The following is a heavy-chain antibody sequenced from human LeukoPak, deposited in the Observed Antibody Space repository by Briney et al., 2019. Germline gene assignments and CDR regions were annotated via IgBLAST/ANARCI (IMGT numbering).Heavy chain of an antibody. Sequence: SETLSLTCTVSGGSISTTSYYWGWIRQPPGKGLECIGNIYYSGSTYYNPSLKSRVTLSVDTSKNQFSLKLSSVTAADTAVYYCASHYYDGAGRPFDIWGQGTMVTVSS. J-gene: IGHJ3*02. CDR3: ASHYYDGAGRPFDI. V-gene: IGHV4-39*01. D-gene: IGHD3-22*01. CDR2: IYYSGST. CDR1: GGSISTTSYY.